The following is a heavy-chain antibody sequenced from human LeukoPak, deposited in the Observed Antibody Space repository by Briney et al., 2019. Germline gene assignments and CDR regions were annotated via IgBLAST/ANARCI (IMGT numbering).Heavy chain of an antibody. J-gene: IGHJ3*02. D-gene: IGHD3-22*01. Sequence: SETLSLTCTVSGYSISSGYYWGWIRQPPGKGLEWIGSIYHSGSTYYNPSLKSRVTISMDTSKNQFSLKLSSVTAADTAVYYCARDKVVVVITTRESDAFDIWGQGTMVTVSS. CDR3: ARDKVVVVITTRESDAFDI. V-gene: IGHV4-38-2*02. CDR1: GYSISSGYY. CDR2: IYHSGST.